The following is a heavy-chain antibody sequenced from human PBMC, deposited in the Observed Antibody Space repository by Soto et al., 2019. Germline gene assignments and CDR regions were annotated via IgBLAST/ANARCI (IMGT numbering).Heavy chain of an antibody. V-gene: IGHV1-45*02. Sequence: QMQLVQSGAEVKKTGSSVTVSCKALGNTFTYRYLHWVRQAPGQALEWMGWITPFSGDVHYAQKFQERVTITRDRSIXXAXMXXXSLXXXXXAMXXXAXGGAGSGPFTWELPDHWGQGTLVTVSS. D-gene: IGHD1-26*01. CDR1: GNTFTYRY. CDR3: AXGGAGSGPFTWELPDH. CDR2: ITPFSGDV. J-gene: IGHJ4*02.